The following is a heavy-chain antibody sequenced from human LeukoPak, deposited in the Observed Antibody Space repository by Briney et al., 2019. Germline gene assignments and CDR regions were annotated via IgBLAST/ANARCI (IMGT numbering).Heavy chain of an antibody. CDR1: GFTFSSYP. CDR3: ANIKNDY. D-gene: IGHD1-14*01. Sequence: PGGSLRLSCAASGFTFSSYPMSWVRQTPGKGLEWVSSISDTTYYAESVKGRFTISRDNSKNTLYLQMSSLRAEDTAVYYCANIKNDYWGQGTLVTVSS. J-gene: IGHJ4*02. CDR2: ISDTT. V-gene: IGHV3-23*01.